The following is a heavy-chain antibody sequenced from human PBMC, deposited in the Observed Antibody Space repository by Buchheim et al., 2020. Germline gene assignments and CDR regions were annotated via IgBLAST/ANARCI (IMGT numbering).Heavy chain of an antibody. D-gene: IGHD1-26*01. J-gene: IGHJ6*02. V-gene: IGHV4-4*02. CDR2: IFHSGTT. Sequence: QVQLRESGPGLVKPSGTLSLTCAVSGGSISSGYWWSWVRQSPGKGLQWIGEIFHSGTTKYNPSLKRRVNISLDRYKNNFPLNLNSVTAADTAVYYCVGGGATVYGMDVWGQGTT. CDR3: VGGGATVYGMDV. CDR1: GGSISSGYW.